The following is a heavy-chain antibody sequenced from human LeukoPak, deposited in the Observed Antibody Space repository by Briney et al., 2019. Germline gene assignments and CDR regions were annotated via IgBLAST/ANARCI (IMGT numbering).Heavy chain of an antibody. Sequence: ASVKVSCKASGYTFTSYGISWVRQAPGQGLEWMGWISAYNGNTNYAQKLQGRVTMTTDTSTSTAYMELRSLRSDDTAVYYCARDVLRYFDWSAYYYYGMDVWGQGTTVTVSS. D-gene: IGHD3-9*01. CDR1: GYTFTSYG. J-gene: IGHJ6*02. V-gene: IGHV1-18*01. CDR2: ISAYNGNT. CDR3: ARDVLRYFDWSAYYYYGMDV.